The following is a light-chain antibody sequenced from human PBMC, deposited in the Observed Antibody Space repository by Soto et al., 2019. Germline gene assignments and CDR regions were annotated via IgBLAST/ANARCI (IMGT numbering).Light chain of an antibody. CDR1: QSVGNNY. CDR3: QHYGSTPLT. Sequence: EIVLTQSPGTLSLSPGERATLSCRASQSVGNNYLAWYQQKPGQAPRFLIYDASSRATGIPDRFSGSGSGTDFTLTISRLEPEDFAVYYWQHYGSTPLTFGGGTKVEI. CDR2: DAS. J-gene: IGKJ4*01. V-gene: IGKV3-20*01.